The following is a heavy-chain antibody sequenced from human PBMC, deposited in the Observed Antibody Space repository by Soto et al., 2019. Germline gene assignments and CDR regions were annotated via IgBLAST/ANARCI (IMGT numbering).Heavy chain of an antibody. D-gene: IGHD1-26*01. V-gene: IGHV3-30*18. CDR2: ISYDGSNT. CDR3: AKGAGDRLSLGMDV. J-gene: IGHJ6*02. CDR1: GFSISDYG. Sequence: QVQLVESGGGVVQPGWSLRLSCAASGFSISDYGMEWVRQAPGKGLEWVALISYDGSNTYYADSVKGRFTISRDNSKDTLFLQITGLRREDSAVYYCAKGAGDRLSLGMDVWGQATTVTVSS.